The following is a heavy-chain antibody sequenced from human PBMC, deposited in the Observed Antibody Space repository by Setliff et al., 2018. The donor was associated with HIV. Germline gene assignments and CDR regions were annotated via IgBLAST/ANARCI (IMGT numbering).Heavy chain of an antibody. CDR2: INPNNGGT. V-gene: IGHV1-2*02. D-gene: IGHD3-22*01. Sequence: ASVKVSCKASGYTFTGYYMHWVRQAPGQGLEWMGWINPNNGGTNYAQKFRGRVTMTRDTSTSTVYMELSSLRSEDTAVYYCARGMDYYDTSGYYQYYFDYWGQGTLVTVSS. CDR3: ARGMDYYDTSGYYQYYFDY. CDR1: GYTFTGYY. J-gene: IGHJ4*02.